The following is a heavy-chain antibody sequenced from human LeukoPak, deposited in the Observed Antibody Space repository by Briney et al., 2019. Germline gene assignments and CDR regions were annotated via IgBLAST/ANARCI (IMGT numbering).Heavy chain of an antibody. V-gene: IGHV4-4*07. CDR2: IYSSGST. CDR3: GRDPNRST. J-gene: IGHJ5*02. D-gene: IGHD2/OR15-2a*01. Sequence: PSETLSLTCSVAGGSISSYYWSWLRQPPAKGLEWIGRIYSSGSTNYNPSLNSRATMSIDTSTNQFSLKLTSVTAADTGIYSCGRDPNRSTWGKVILVTVSS. CDR1: GGSISSYY.